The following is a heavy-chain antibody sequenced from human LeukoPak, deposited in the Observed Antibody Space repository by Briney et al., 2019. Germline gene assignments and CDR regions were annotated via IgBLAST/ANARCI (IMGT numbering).Heavy chain of an antibody. CDR2: ISYDGSNK. Sequence: GGSLRLSCAASGFTFSSYAMHWVRQAPGKGLEWVAVISYDGSNKYYADSVKGRFTISRDNSKNTLYLQLNSLRPEDTALYYCAKHFCTGLDCSLFDSWGQGTLVTVSS. CDR3: AKHFCTGLDCSLFDS. CDR1: GFTFSSYA. J-gene: IGHJ4*02. D-gene: IGHD3/OR15-3a*01. V-gene: IGHV3-30-3*02.